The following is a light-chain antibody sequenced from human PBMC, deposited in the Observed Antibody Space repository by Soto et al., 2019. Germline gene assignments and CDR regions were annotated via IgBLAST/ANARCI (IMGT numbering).Light chain of an antibody. J-gene: IGKJ1*01. CDR2: EAS. V-gene: IGKV1-5*01. Sequence: DIQMTQSPSTLSASVGDRVTITCRASQTLRTRLAWYQQKSGKAPRLLIYEASDVASGVPSRFSGSGAGTEFTLTISSLQSDDFATYYCQQYDSYSPTFGQGTKVDIK. CDR3: QQYDSYSPT. CDR1: QTLRTR.